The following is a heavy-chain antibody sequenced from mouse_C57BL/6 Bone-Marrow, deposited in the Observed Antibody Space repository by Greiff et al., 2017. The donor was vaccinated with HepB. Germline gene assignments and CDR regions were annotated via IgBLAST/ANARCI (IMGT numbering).Heavy chain of an antibody. J-gene: IGHJ1*03. CDR3: AIETESVLRGCFDV. D-gene: IGHD1-1*01. V-gene: IGHV2-2*01. CDR1: GFSLTSYG. Sequence: VQLQQSGPGLVQPSQSLSITCTVSGFSLTSYGVHWVRQSPGKGLEWLGVIWSGGSTDYNAAFISRLSISKDNYKSQVFFKMNRLQADDTAIYYCAIETESVLRGCFDVWGTGTTVTVSS. CDR2: IWSGGST.